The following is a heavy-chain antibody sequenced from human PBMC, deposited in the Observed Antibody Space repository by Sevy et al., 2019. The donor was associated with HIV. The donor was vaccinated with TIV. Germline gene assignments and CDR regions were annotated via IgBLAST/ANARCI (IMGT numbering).Heavy chain of an antibody. V-gene: IGHV3-7*03. CDR2: IKQDGSEK. CDR3: ARKYYYDTGGFDY. CDR1: GFSFSNYW. J-gene: IGHJ4*02. D-gene: IGHD3-22*01. Sequence: GGSLRLSCVVSGFSFSNYWMSWVRQAPGKGLEWVANIKQDGSEKYYVDSVKGRFTTSRDNARNSLYLQMNSLRAEDTAVYYCARKYYYDTGGFDYWGQGTLVTVSS.